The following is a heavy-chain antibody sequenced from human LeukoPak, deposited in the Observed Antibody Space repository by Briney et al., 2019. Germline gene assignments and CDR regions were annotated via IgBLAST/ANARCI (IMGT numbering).Heavy chain of an antibody. CDR1: GGTFSSYA. Sequence: GASVKVSCKASGGTFSSYAISWVRQAPGQGLEWMGGIIPIFGTANYAQKFQGRVTITADESTSTAYMELSSLRSEDTAVYYCARVEFSSGYSHIYWGQGTLVTVSS. V-gene: IGHV1-69*13. CDR2: IIPIFGTA. J-gene: IGHJ4*02. CDR3: ARVEFSSGYSHIY. D-gene: IGHD3-22*01.